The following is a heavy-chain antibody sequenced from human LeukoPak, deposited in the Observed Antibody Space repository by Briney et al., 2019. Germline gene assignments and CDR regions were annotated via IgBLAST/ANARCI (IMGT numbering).Heavy chain of an antibody. D-gene: IGHD4-17*01. Sequence: GESLKISCKGSGYSFTNYWISWVRQMPGKGLEWMGIIYLGDSDTRYSPSFQCQVTISSDKSISTAYLQWSTMKASDTAMYYCARLGTTVTLPTDYWGQGTLVTVSS. V-gene: IGHV5-51*01. CDR1: GYSFTNYW. CDR2: IYLGDSDT. CDR3: ARLGTTVTLPTDY. J-gene: IGHJ4*02.